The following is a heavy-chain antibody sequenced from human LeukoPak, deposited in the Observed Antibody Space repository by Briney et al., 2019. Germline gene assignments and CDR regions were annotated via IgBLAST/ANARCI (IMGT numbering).Heavy chain of an antibody. Sequence: SVKVSCKASGGTFSSYAISWVRQAPGQGLEWMGGIIPIFGTANYAQKFQGRVTITADESTSTAYMELSSLRSEDTAVYYCASGYYYDSSGYYYYYYGMDVWGQGTTVTVSS. D-gene: IGHD3-22*01. CDR2: IIPIFGTA. CDR3: ASGYYYDSSGYYYYYYGMDV. CDR1: GGTFSSYA. J-gene: IGHJ6*02. V-gene: IGHV1-69*13.